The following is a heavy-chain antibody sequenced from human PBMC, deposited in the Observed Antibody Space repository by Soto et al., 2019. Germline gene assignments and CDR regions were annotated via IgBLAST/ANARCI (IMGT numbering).Heavy chain of an antibody. Sequence: EVQLVESGGGLVQPGRSLRLSCAASGFTFDEYAMHWVRQAPGKGLEWVSGISWNSGSIDYADSVKGRFTISRDNAKNPLYLQRNGLSPGDTALYYCEKAGGGGDTTGPDYWGQGTLVTVSS. CDR1: GFTFDEYA. D-gene: IGHD1-1*01. CDR2: ISWNSGSI. J-gene: IGHJ4*02. V-gene: IGHV3-9*01. CDR3: EKAGGGGDTTGPDY.